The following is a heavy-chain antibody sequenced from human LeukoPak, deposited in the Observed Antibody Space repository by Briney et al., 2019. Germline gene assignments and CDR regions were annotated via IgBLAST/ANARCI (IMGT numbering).Heavy chain of an antibody. V-gene: IGHV4-34*01. Sequence: SETPSLTCAVYGGSFSGYYWSWIRQPPGKGLEWIGEINHSGSTNYNPSLKSRVTISVDTSKNQFSLKLSSVTAADTAVYYCARGRGYSGYAMGGYDYWGQGTLVTVSS. J-gene: IGHJ4*02. D-gene: IGHD5-12*01. CDR3: ARGRGYSGYAMGGYDY. CDR1: GGSFSGYY. CDR2: INHSGST.